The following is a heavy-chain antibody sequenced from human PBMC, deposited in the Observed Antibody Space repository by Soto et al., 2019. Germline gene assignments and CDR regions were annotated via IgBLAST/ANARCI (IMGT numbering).Heavy chain of an antibody. CDR3: ARSYSSGWEFDY. CDR1: GFTFSNYY. D-gene: IGHD6-19*01. J-gene: IGHJ4*02. Sequence: GGSLRLSCVASGFTFSNYYMSWIRQAPGEGLEWVSYISSTGRTIYYADSVKGRFTVSRDNAQNSLSLKLNSLRVEDTAVYYCARSYSSGWEFDYWGQGTKVTVSS. CDR2: ISSTGRTI. V-gene: IGHV3-11*01.